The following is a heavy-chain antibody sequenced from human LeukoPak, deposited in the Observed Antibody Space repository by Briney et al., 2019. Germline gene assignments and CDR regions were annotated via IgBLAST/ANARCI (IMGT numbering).Heavy chain of an antibody. J-gene: IGHJ4*02. D-gene: IGHD3-10*01. V-gene: IGHV4-39*01. CDR3: ARWKVHYYGSGGYNYFDY. CDR2: NYYSVST. CDR1: GGSISSSSYY. Sequence: PSETLSLTCTVSGGSISSSSYYWGWIRQPPGKGLEWIGSNYYSVSTHYNPSLKSRVTISVDTSKNQFSLKLSSVTAADTAVYYCARWKVHYYGSGGYNYFDYWGQGTLVTVSS.